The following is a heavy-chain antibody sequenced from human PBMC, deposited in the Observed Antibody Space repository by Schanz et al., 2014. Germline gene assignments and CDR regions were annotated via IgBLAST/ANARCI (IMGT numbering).Heavy chain of an antibody. J-gene: IGHJ6*02. CDR1: GGSISSYY. Sequence: QVQLQESGPGLVKPSETLSLTCSVSGGSISSYYWSWIRQPAGKGLEWIGRFYSSGSTNYNPSLPMRVTVSIATSKNQFSLTVSYVPAADTAVYYCAREKVDIVVIPGARRNYYYSGMDVWGQGTTVTVSS. CDR3: AREKVDIVVIPGARRNYYYSGMDV. CDR2: FYSSGST. V-gene: IGHV4-4*07. D-gene: IGHD2-2*01.